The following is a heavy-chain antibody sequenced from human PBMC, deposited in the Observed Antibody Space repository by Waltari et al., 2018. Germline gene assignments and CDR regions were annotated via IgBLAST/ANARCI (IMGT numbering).Heavy chain of an antibody. D-gene: IGHD5-12*01. CDR2: IIPSCGTA. V-gene: IGHV1-69*14. CDR1: GGTFSSYA. Sequence: QVQLVQSGAEVKKPGSSVKVSCKASGGTFSSYAISWVRQAPGQGLEWMGGIIPSCGTANYAQKFQGRVTINADKSTSTAYMEVSSLRSEDTAVYYCASGGLDGYRFDYWGQGTLVTVSS. CDR3: ASGGLDGYRFDY. J-gene: IGHJ4*02.